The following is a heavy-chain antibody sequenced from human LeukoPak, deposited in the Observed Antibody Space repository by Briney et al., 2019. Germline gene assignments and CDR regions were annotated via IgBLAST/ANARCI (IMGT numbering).Heavy chain of an antibody. V-gene: IGHV3-9*01. D-gene: IGHD2-21*02. Sequence: GGSLRRSCAVSGFTFDDYAMHGVRQAPGKGLEWVSGISWNSGSIGYADSVKGRFTISRDNAKNSLYLQMNSLRAEDTALYYCARPGNPGDCRWFDPWGQGTLVTVSS. CDR1: GFTFDDYA. CDR3: ARPGNPGDCRWFDP. J-gene: IGHJ5*02. CDR2: ISWNSGSI.